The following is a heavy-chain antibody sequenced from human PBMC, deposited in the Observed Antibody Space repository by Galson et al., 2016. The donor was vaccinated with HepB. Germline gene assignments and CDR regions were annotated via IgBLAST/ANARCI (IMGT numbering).Heavy chain of an antibody. CDR2: ISSDGSHK. CDR1: GFSFNSNT. J-gene: IGHJ3*01. CDR3: AKRGGLDYYFDY. Sequence: SLRLSCAASGFSFNSNTMHWARQAPGKGLEWVALISSDGSHKYYADSVKGRFTISRDNSTNTLYLQMDSLRAGDTGVFYRAKRGGLDYYFDYGGQGTMLTVSS. V-gene: IGHV3-30*18. D-gene: IGHD3-22*01.